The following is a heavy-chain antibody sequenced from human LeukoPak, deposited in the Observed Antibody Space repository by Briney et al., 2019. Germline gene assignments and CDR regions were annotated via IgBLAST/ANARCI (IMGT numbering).Heavy chain of an antibody. V-gene: IGHV4-59*01. CDR3: ARGGGSGTYYYYMDV. CDR1: GGSITSYY. J-gene: IGHJ6*03. D-gene: IGHD6-19*01. CDR2: IYYSGST. Sequence: SETLSLTCTVSGGSITSYYWSWIRQPPGKGLEGIGYIYYSGSTNYNPSLTSRVTISVDTSKNQFSLKLSSVTAADTAVYFCARGGGSGTYYYYMDVWGKGTTVTISS.